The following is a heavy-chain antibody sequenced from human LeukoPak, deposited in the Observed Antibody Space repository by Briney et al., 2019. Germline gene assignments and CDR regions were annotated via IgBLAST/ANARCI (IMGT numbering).Heavy chain of an antibody. J-gene: IGHJ6*03. Sequence: SETLSLTCAVFGGSFSGYYWSWIRQPPGKGLEWIGEINHSGSTNYNPSLKSRVTISVDTSKNQFSLKLSSVTAADTAVYFCARHGLGLHYYMDVWGKGTTVTISS. CDR2: INHSGST. CDR1: GGSFSGYY. V-gene: IGHV4-34*01. CDR3: ARHGLGLHYYMDV. D-gene: IGHD5-12*01.